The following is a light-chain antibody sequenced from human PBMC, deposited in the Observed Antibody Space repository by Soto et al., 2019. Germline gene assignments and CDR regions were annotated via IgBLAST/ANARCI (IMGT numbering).Light chain of an antibody. Sequence: VLTHSDGTLSLSPDARVPSLCLASQSVSSTSLAWYQQKPGQTPRLLIYGASSRATGTPDRISGGGSGTHFTLTISRLEPEDFAVYYCQHYVTSSITFGQGTRLEIK. J-gene: IGKJ5*01. CDR1: QSVSSTS. CDR2: GAS. V-gene: IGKV3-20*01. CDR3: QHYVTSSIT.